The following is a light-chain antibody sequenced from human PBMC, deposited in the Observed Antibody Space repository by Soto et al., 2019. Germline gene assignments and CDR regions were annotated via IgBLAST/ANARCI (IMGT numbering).Light chain of an antibody. Sequence: DIQITHSPSSLSASIGDRVTITCRASQGIRNYLNWFQQKPGKAPQPLIYDASNLSPGVPSRFSGSGAGTDFTLSISSLQPEDTATYYCQQYDDLPLTFGGGTKVDIK. CDR3: QQYDDLPLT. V-gene: IGKV1-33*01. CDR1: QGIRNY. J-gene: IGKJ4*01. CDR2: DAS.